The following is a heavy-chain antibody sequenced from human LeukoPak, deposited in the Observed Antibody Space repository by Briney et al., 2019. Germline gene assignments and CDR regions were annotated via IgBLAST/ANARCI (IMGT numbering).Heavy chain of an antibody. D-gene: IGHD5-18*01. CDR3: AREYSYAYDY. CDR2: ISGSGSDT. V-gene: IGHV3-21*04. Sequence: NPGGSLRLSCAASGFTFSSYAMNWVRQAPGKGLEWVSTISGSGSDTYYADSVKGRFTISRDNAKNSLYLQMNSLRAEDTAVYYCAREYSYAYDYWGQGTLVTVSS. CDR1: GFTFSSYA. J-gene: IGHJ4*02.